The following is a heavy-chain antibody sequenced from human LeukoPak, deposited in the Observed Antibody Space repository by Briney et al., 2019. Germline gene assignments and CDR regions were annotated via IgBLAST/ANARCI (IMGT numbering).Heavy chain of an antibody. Sequence: PGGSLRLPSAASGFTFSSYWMSWVRQAPGKGLEWVANIKQDGSEKYYVDSVKGRFTISRDNAKNSLYLQMNSLRAEDTAVYYCARQLRWRNNWFDPWGQGTLVTVSS. D-gene: IGHD4-23*01. CDR3: ARQLRWRNNWFDP. J-gene: IGHJ5*02. CDR1: GFTFSSYW. CDR2: IKQDGSEK. V-gene: IGHV3-7*01.